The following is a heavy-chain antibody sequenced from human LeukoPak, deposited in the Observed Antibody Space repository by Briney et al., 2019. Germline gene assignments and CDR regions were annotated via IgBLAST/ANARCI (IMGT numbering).Heavy chain of an antibody. Sequence: SQTLSLTCTVSGGSISSGDYYWSWIRQPPGKGLEWIGYIYYSGSTYYNPSLKSRVTISVDTSKNQFSLKLSSVTAADTAVYYCAREGWYCSSTSCLPPYYYYMDVWGKGTTVTVSS. CDR2: IYYSGST. V-gene: IGHV4-30-4*08. J-gene: IGHJ6*03. D-gene: IGHD2-2*01. CDR1: GGSISSGDYY. CDR3: AREGWYCSSTSCLPPYYYYMDV.